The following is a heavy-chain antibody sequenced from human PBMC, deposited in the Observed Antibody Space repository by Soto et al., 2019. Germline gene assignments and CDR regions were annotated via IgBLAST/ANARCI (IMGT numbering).Heavy chain of an antibody. Sequence: QVQLVQSGAEVKKPGASVKVSCKASGYTFTNFGISWVRQAPGQGLEWMGWISAYNGNTNYAQNLQGRVTMTTDTSKSHGYMQQRSLSADDTAVYYCDGGGTLIDYWGQVTLVALSS. CDR3: DGGGTLIDY. CDR1: GYTFTNFG. D-gene: IGHD1-26*01. CDR2: ISAYNGNT. V-gene: IGHV1-18*01. J-gene: IGHJ4*02.